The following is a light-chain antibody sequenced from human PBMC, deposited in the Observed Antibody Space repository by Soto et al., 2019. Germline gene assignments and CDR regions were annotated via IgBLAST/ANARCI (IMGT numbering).Light chain of an antibody. J-gene: IGKJ3*01. Sequence: DIQVTQFPSSLSASVGDRITITCRASQAIGNYLAWYQQKPGKAPNLLIYAASSLQTGVPSRFSGSGSGTDFTLTISSLQPEDFATYYCQQSYSPLLFTFGPGTTVDIK. CDR1: QAIGNY. CDR2: AAS. CDR3: QQSYSPLLFT. V-gene: IGKV1-39*01.